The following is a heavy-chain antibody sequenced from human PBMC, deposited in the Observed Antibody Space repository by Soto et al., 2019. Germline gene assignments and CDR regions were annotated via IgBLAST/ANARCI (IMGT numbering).Heavy chain of an antibody. J-gene: IGHJ4*02. CDR2: ISSSSSYI. V-gene: IGHV3-21*01. CDR3: ARSTNGYSGSYLTFDY. D-gene: IGHD1-26*01. CDR1: GFTFSSYS. Sequence: EVQLVESGGGLVKPGGSLRLSCAASGFTFSSYSMNWVRQAPGKGLEWVSSISSSSSYIYYADSVKGRFTISRDNAKNSLYLQMNSLRAEDTAVYYCARSTNGYSGSYLTFDYWGQGTLVTVSS.